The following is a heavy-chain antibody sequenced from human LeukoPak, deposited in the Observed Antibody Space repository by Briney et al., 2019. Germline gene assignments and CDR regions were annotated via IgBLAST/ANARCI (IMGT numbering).Heavy chain of an antibody. V-gene: IGHV3-21*01. Sequence: GGSLRLSCAASGFTFSTYSMNWVRQAPGKGLEWVSSITSINSYIYYADSVKGRFTISRDNAKKSLYLQMNSLRAEDTAVYYCARVSYYYYMDVWGKGTTVTISS. CDR3: ARVSYYYYMDV. CDR2: ITSINSYI. CDR1: GFTFSTYS. J-gene: IGHJ6*03.